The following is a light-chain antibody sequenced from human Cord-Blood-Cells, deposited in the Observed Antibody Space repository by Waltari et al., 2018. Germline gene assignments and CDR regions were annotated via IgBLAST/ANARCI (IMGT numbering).Light chain of an antibody. CDR2: WAS. V-gene: IGKV4-1*01. Sequence: IVMTQYPDSLPVSLGERATPTCKSRQSVLYSANNKNYLAWYQQKPGQPPKLLIYWASTRESGVPDRFSGSGSGTDFTLTISSLQAEDVAVYYCQQYYSTPPYTFGQGTKLEIK. J-gene: IGKJ2*01. CDR3: QQYYSTPPYT. CDR1: QSVLYSANNKNY.